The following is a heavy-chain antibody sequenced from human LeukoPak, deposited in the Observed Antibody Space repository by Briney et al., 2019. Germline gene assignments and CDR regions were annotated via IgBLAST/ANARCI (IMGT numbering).Heavy chain of an antibody. D-gene: IGHD1-26*01. J-gene: IGHJ4*02. V-gene: IGHV3-23*01. CDR2: IYGSGDGT. CDR1: GFTFTNYA. CDR3: AKGHAPSGSYADY. Sequence: GGSLRLSCAASGFTFTNYAMTWVRQAPGKGLEWVSTIYGSGDGTYYADSVKGRFTISRDNSKNTLYVQMNSLRAEDTAVYYCAKGHAPSGSYADYWGKGTLVTVSS.